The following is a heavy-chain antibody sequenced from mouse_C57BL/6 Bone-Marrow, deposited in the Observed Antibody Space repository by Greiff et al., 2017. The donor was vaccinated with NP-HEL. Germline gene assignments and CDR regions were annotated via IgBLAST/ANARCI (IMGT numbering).Heavy chain of an antibody. J-gene: IGHJ4*01. V-gene: IGHV1-63*01. CDR3: ARGYGNYGAMGY. D-gene: IGHD2-1*01. CDR2: IYPGGGYS. Sequence: VQLQQSGAELVRPGTSVKMSCTASGYTFTNYWIGWAKQRPGHGLEWIGDIYPGGGYSNYNEKFKGKATLTAYKSSSTAYMQFSSLTSEDSAIYYCARGYGNYGAMGYWGQGTSVTVSS. CDR1: GYTFTNYW.